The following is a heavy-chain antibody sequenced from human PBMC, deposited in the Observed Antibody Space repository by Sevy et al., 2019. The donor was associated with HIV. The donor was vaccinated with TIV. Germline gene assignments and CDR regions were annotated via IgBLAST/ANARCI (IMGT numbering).Heavy chain of an antibody. V-gene: IGHV3-9*01. CDR3: VGSGDWPYYFDY. Sequence: GGSLRLSCTASGFAFDDYTMHWVRQIPGKGLEWVAGIRWDSLNINYVDSVKGRFTISRDNAKNSLYLQMNSLRVDDTALYYCVGSGDWPYYFDYWGQGTLVTVSS. J-gene: IGHJ4*02. CDR2: IRWDSLNI. D-gene: IGHD2-21*02. CDR1: GFAFDDYT.